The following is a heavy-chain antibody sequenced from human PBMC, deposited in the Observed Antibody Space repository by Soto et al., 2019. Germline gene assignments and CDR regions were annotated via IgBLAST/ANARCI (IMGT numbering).Heavy chain of an antibody. V-gene: IGHV1-69*13. CDR2: IIPIFGTA. Sequence: ASVKVSCKASGGTFSSYAISWVRQAPGQGLEWMGGIIPIFGTANYAQKFQGRVTITADESTSTAYMELSSLRSEDTAVYYCARDFSKIKGVYYGMDVWGQGTTVTVSS. CDR3: ARDFSKIKGVYYGMDV. CDR1: GGTFSSYA. J-gene: IGHJ6*02. D-gene: IGHD3-10*01.